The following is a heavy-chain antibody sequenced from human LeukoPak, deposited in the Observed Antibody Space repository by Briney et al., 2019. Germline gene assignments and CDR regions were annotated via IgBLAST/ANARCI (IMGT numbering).Heavy chain of an antibody. D-gene: IGHD6-13*01. CDR2: ISGGGSSR. CDR1: GFTFSSYA. J-gene: IGHJ4*02. CDR3: AKHWQQLDY. Sequence: PGGSLRLSCAASGFTFSSYAMSWVRQAPGKGLEWVSAISGGGSSRYYADSVKGRFTISRDTSENTLYLQMDSLRAEDTAIYYCAKHWQQLDYWGQGTLVTVSS. V-gene: IGHV3-23*01.